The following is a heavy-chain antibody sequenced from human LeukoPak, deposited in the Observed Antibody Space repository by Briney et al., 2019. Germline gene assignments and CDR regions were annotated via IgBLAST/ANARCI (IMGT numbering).Heavy chain of an antibody. CDR2: IYYSGST. CDR3: ARPRTYYYGSGSYYDY. Sequence: PSETLSLTCTVSRGSISSSSYYWGWIRQPPGKGLEWIGSIYYSGSTYYNPSLKSRVTISVDTSKNQFSLKLSSVTAADTAVYYCARPRTYYYGSGSYYDYWGQGTLVTVSS. V-gene: IGHV4-39*01. D-gene: IGHD3-10*01. J-gene: IGHJ4*02. CDR1: RGSISSSSYY.